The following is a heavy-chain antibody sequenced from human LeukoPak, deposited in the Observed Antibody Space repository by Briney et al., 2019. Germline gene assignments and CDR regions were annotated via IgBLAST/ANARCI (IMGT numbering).Heavy chain of an antibody. D-gene: IGHD4-17*01. Sequence: QAGGSLRLSCAASRFTFSSYGMHWVRQAPGKGLEWVAVIWYDGSNKYYADSVKGRFTISRDNSKNTLYLQMNSLRAEDTAVYYCARAPNYGDYGGQWGRGTLVTVSS. V-gene: IGHV3-33*01. J-gene: IGHJ4*02. CDR3: ARAPNYGDYGGQ. CDR1: RFTFSSYG. CDR2: IWYDGSNK.